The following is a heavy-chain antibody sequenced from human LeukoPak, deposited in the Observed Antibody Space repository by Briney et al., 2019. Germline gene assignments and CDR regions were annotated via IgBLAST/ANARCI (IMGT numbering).Heavy chain of an antibody. V-gene: IGHV3-33*08. Sequence: GGSLRLSCATSGFTFSNFGMNWVRQAPGKGLQWVAFISYDGKDKYYSDSVKGRITISRDNSKSTLYVQMDSLRAEDTAVYFCARDQGSGYDLVPYYYYYMDVWGKGTTVTVSS. CDR1: GFTFSNFG. D-gene: IGHD5-12*01. CDR3: ARDQGSGYDLVPYYYYYMDV. J-gene: IGHJ6*03. CDR2: ISYDGKDK.